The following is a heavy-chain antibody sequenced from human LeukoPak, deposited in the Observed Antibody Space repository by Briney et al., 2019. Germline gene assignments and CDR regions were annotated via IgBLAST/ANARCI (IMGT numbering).Heavy chain of an antibody. CDR2: IKSKTDGGTT. V-gene: IGHV3-15*01. Sequence: GGSLRLSCAASGFTFSDYYMSWVRQAPGKGLEWVGRIKSKTDGGTTDYAAPVKGRFTISRDDSKNTLYLQMNSLKTEDTAVYYCTTPPSSSWSIYYYYMDVWGKGTTVTVSS. J-gene: IGHJ6*03. CDR1: GFTFSDYY. D-gene: IGHD6-13*01. CDR3: TTPPSSSWSIYYYYMDV.